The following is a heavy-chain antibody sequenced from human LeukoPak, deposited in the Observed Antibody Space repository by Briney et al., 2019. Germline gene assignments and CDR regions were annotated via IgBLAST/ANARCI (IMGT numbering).Heavy chain of an antibody. CDR1: GFTLSSYS. V-gene: IGHV3-21*01. J-gene: IGHJ4*02. D-gene: IGHD1-7*01. Sequence: GGSLRLSCAASGFTLSSYSMNWVRQAPGKGLEWVSSINRSGSHTFYADSVKGRFTISRDNAKNSLHLQMNSLRVEDTAVYYCARERNNWNYEGFDYWGQGTLVTVSS. CDR2: INRSGSHT. CDR3: ARERNNWNYEGFDY.